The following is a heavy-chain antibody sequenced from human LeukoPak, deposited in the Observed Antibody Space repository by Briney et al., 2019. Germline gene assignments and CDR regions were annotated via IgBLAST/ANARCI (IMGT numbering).Heavy chain of an antibody. J-gene: IGHJ4*02. Sequence: SETLSLTCAVYGGSFIGYDWTWIRQPPGKGLEWIGEINHSGGTNYNPSLKSRVTISVDTSKNQFSLKLSSVTAADTAVYYCAVNYYDSSGYYTPFDYWGQGTLVTVSS. CDR1: GGSFIGYD. CDR2: INHSGGT. D-gene: IGHD3-22*01. CDR3: AVNYYDSSGYYTPFDY. V-gene: IGHV4-34*01.